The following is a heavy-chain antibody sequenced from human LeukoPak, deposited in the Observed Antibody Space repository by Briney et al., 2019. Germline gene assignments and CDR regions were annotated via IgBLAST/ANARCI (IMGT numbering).Heavy chain of an antibody. J-gene: IGHJ4*02. Sequence: GASVKVSCKASGYIFTSYGISWVRQAPGQGLEWMGWISAYNGNTNYAQKLQGRVTMTTDTSTSTAYMELRSLRSDDTAVYYCARESRDGYHLGYFDYWGQGTLVTVSS. CDR2: ISAYNGNT. V-gene: IGHV1-18*01. CDR1: GYIFTSYG. D-gene: IGHD5-24*01. CDR3: ARESRDGYHLGYFDY.